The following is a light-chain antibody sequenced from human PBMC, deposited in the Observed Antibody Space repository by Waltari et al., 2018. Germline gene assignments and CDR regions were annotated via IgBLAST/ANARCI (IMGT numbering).Light chain of an antibody. Sequence: QSALTLPAPVSGSPGQSISISCTGTSNDIGSYNRVSWYQHHPGKAPNLLIYEVNKRPSGVSGRFSGSKSGNTASLTISGLQAEDEGDYYCCSYRGGHSWVFGGGAKLTVL. V-gene: IGLV2-23*02. J-gene: IGLJ3*02. CDR2: EVN. CDR1: SNDIGSYNR. CDR3: CSYRGGHSWV.